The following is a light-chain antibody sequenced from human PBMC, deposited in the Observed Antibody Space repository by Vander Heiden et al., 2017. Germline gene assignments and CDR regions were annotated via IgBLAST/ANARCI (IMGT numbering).Light chain of an antibody. CDR1: KLGNRY. Sequence: SYELTQPPSVSVSPGQTASVSSSGHKLGNRYVSWFQQKAGQTPVLVIYQDTKRPSGIPERFSGSNSGNTATLTISGSQALDEADYYCQTWDSSTAVFGTGTKVTVL. J-gene: IGLJ1*01. CDR3: QTWDSSTAV. CDR2: QDT. V-gene: IGLV3-1*01.